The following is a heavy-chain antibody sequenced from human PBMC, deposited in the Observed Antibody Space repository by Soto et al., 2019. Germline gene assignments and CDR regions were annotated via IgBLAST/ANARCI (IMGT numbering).Heavy chain of an antibody. CDR3: ARGVTIVRYTWFDP. J-gene: IGHJ5*02. CDR1: GGSFSGYY. V-gene: IGHV4-34*01. Sequence: SETLSLTCAVYGGSFSGYYWSWIRQPPGKGLEWIGEINHSGSTNYNPSLKSRVTISVDTSKNQFSLKLSSVTAADTAVYYCARGVTIVRYTWFDPWGQGTLVTVSS. CDR2: INHSGST. D-gene: IGHD4-4*01.